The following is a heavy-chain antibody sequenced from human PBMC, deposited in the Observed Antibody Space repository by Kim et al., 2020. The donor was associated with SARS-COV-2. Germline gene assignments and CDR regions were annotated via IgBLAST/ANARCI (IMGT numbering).Heavy chain of an antibody. D-gene: IGHD6-19*01. CDR1: GYTFTGYY. J-gene: IGHJ4*02. V-gene: IGHV1-2*06. Sequence: ASVKVSCKASGYTFTGYYLHWVRQAPGQGLEWMVRINPNNDDTNYAQKFQGRVTMTRDTSINTAYMELSSLRSDDTAMYYCARASSGWYEAPDYWGQGTL. CDR2: INPNNDDT. CDR3: ARASSGWYEAPDY.